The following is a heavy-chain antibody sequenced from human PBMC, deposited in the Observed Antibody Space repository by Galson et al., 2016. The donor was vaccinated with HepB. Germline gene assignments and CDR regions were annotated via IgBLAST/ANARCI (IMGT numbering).Heavy chain of an antibody. D-gene: IGHD7-27*01. V-gene: IGHV6-1*01. Sequence: CAISGDSVSSDGAAWNWIRQSPSRGLEWLGRTYYRSKWYNAYALSVKSQITINPDTSKNQFSLQLNSVTPEDTAVYYCARAEANWDGGGDNWFDPWGQGTLVTVSS. J-gene: IGHJ5*02. CDR1: GDSVSSDGAA. CDR3: ARAEANWDGGGDNWFDP. CDR2: TYYRSKWYN.